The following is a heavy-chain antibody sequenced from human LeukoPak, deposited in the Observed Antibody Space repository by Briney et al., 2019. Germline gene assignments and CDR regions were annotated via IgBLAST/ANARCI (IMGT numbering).Heavy chain of an antibody. D-gene: IGHD3-22*01. J-gene: IGHJ5*02. CDR2: ISSSSSYI. CDR3: AKESYDSSGYLNWFDP. CDR1: GFTFSSYS. Sequence: GGSLRLSCAASGFTFSSYSMNWVRQAPGKGLVWVSSISSSSSYIYYADSVKGRFTISRDNAKNSLYLQMNSLRAEDTAVYYCAKESYDSSGYLNWFDPWGQGTLVTVSS. V-gene: IGHV3-21*01.